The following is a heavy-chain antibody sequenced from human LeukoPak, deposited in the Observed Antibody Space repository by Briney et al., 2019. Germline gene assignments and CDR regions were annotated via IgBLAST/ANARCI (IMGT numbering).Heavy chain of an antibody. J-gene: IGHJ4*02. CDR1: GGSFSGYY. CDR3: ARTQNSSSPFDY. Sequence: PSETLSLTCAVYGGSFSGYYWSWIRQPPGKGLEWIGEINHSGSTNYNPSLKSRVTISVDTSKNQFSLKLSSVTAADTAVYYCARTQNSSSPFDYWGQGTLVTVSS. D-gene: IGHD6-13*01. V-gene: IGHV4-34*01. CDR2: INHSGST.